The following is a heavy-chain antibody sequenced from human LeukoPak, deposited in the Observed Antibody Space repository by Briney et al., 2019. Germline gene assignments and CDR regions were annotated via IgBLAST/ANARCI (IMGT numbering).Heavy chain of an antibody. CDR2: IIPIFGTA. J-gene: IGHJ4*02. V-gene: IGHV1-69*13. CDR3: ASNHDILTGYSYFDY. Sequence: SVKVPCKASGGTFSSYAISWVRQAPGQGLEWMGGIIPIFGTANYAQKFQGRVTITADESTSTAYMELSSLRSEDTAVYYCASNHDILTGYSYFDYWGQGTLVAVSS. CDR1: GGTFSSYA. D-gene: IGHD3-9*01.